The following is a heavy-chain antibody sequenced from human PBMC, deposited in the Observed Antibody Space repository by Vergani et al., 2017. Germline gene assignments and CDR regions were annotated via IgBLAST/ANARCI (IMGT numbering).Heavy chain of an antibody. D-gene: IGHD2-15*01. Sequence: QVQLQQWGAGLLKPSETLSLTCAVYGGSFSGYYWSWIRQPPGKGLEWIGYIYYSGSTNYNPSLKSRVTISVDTSKNQFSLKLSSVTAADTAVYYCARGKWLDVWGKGTTVTVSS. J-gene: IGHJ6*04. V-gene: IGHV4-34*11. CDR1: GGSFSGYY. CDR3: ARGKWLDV. CDR2: IYYSGST.